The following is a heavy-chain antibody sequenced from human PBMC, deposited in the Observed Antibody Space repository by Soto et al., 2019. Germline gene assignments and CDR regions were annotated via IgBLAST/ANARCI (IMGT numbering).Heavy chain of an antibody. D-gene: IGHD4-17*01. CDR1: GFTFSSYS. J-gene: IGHJ4*02. Sequence: GGSLRLSCAASGFTFSSYSLNWVRQAPGKGLEWVSYISSSSSSTTYYADSVKGRFTISRDNAKNSLYLQMNSLRDEDTAVYYCARVNGDYVPIDYWGQGTLVTVSS. CDR2: ISSSSSSTT. V-gene: IGHV3-48*02. CDR3: ARVNGDYVPIDY.